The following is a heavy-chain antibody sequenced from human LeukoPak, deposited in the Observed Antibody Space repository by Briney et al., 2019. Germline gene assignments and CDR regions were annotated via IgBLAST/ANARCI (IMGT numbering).Heavy chain of an antibody. CDR3: AKRIRGINNYYYMDV. D-gene: IGHD2/OR15-2a*01. Sequence: GGSLRLSCAASGFTFSSYWMSWVRQAPGKGLEWVAIISSDGNKKYYSDSVQGRFTISRDNSRNTLYLQMYSLRAEDTAVYYCAKRIRGINNYYYMDVWGKGTTVTVSS. CDR1: GFTFSSYW. CDR2: ISSDGNKK. V-gene: IGHV3-30*18. J-gene: IGHJ6*03.